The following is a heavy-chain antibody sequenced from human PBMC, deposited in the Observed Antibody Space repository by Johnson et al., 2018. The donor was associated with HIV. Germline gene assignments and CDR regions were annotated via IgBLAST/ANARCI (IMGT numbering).Heavy chain of an antibody. V-gene: IGHV3-30*02. D-gene: IGHD6-19*01. Sequence: QVQLVESGGGVVQPGGSLRLSCAASGFTFSNYGMHWVRQAPGKGLECVAFIRYEESNKYYADSVKGRFTISRDNSKNTLFLQMNSLRPEDTAVYYCARDVRSGWHQGRDAFDICGQGTMVTVSS. CDR1: GFTFSNYG. J-gene: IGHJ3*02. CDR3: ARDVRSGWHQGRDAFDI. CDR2: IRYEESNK.